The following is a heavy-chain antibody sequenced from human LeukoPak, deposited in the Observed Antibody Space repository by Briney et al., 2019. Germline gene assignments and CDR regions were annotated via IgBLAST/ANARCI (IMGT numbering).Heavy chain of an antibody. CDR3: ARDDYYDSSGYDKH. CDR1: GFTFSSYE. J-gene: IGHJ4*02. CDR2: ISSSSSTI. Sequence: PGGSLRLSCAASGFTFSSYEMNWVRQAPGKGLEWVSYISSSSSTIYYADSVKGRFTISRDNAKNSLYLQMNSLRAEDTAVYYCARDDYYDSSGYDKHWGQGTLVTVSS. V-gene: IGHV3-48*01. D-gene: IGHD3-22*01.